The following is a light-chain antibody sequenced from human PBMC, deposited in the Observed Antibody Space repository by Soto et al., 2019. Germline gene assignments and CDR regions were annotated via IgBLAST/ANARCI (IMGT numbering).Light chain of an antibody. CDR3: QQYNNWPPWT. V-gene: IGKV3-15*01. CDR2: GAS. J-gene: IGKJ1*01. Sequence: EIVMTQSPATLSVSPGERATLSCRASQSVSSNLAWHQQKPGQAPRLLIYGASTRATGIPARFSGSGSGTEFTLTISSLQSEDFAVYYCQQYNNWPPWTFGKGTKVDIX. CDR1: QSVSSN.